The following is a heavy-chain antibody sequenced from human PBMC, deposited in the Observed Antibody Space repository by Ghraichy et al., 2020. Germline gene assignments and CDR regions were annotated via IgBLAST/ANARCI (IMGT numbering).Heavy chain of an antibody. CDR3: ARSRGDYGDYPGGEGYYYGMDV. CDR2: INAGNGNT. CDR1: GYTFTSYA. Sequence: ASVKVSCKASGYTFTSYAMHWVRQAPGQRLEWMGWINAGNGNTKYSQKFQGRVTITRDTSASTAYMELSSLRSEDTAVYYCARSRGDYGDYPGGEGYYYGMDVWGQGTTVTVSS. J-gene: IGHJ6*02. V-gene: IGHV1-3*01. D-gene: IGHD4-17*01.